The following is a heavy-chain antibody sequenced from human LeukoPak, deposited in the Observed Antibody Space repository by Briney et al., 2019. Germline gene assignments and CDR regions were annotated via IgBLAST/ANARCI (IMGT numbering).Heavy chain of an antibody. J-gene: IGHJ4*02. CDR2: IYYSGST. D-gene: IGHD3-22*01. CDR3: ARHDLCYDSSGYYLR. V-gene: IGHV4-39*01. CDR1: GGSISSSSYY. Sequence: SETLSLTCTVSGGSISSSSYYWGWIRQPPGKGLEWIGSIYYSGSTYYNPSLKSRVTISVDTSKHQFSLKLSSVTAADTAVYYCARHDLCYDSSGYYLRWGQGTLVTVSS.